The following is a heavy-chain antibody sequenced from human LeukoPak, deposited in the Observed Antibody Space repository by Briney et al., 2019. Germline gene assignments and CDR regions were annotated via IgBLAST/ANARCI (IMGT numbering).Heavy chain of an antibody. CDR2: IYTNGST. CDR3: ARARIGYDAFDI. J-gene: IGHJ3*02. V-gene: IGHV4-61*02. D-gene: IGHD3-3*01. Sequence: SETLSLTCTVSGGSISSGSYYWSWIRQPAGKGLEWIGRIYTNGSTNYNPSLKSRVTISVDTSKNQFSLKLSSVTAADTAVYYCARARIGYDAFDIWGQGTMVTVSS. CDR1: GGSISSGSYY.